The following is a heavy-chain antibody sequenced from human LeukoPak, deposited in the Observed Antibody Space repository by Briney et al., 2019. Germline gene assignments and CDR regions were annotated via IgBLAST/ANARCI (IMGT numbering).Heavy chain of an antibody. J-gene: IGHJ4*02. CDR2: IYSGGST. Sequence: PSETLSLTCTVSGGSISSYYWSWIRQPPGKGLEWVSVIYSGGSTYYADSVKGRFTISRDNSKNTLYLQMNSLRAEDTALYYCARDRKIPSDWGQGTLVTVSS. CDR3: ARDRKIPSD. CDR1: GGSISSYY. V-gene: IGHV3-53*05.